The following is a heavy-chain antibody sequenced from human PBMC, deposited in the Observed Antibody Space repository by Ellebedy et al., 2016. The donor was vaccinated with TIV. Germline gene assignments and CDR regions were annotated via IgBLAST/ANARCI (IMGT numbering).Heavy chain of an antibody. D-gene: IGHD1-7*01. CDR2: ISWNSGSI. CDR1: GFTFDDYA. V-gene: IGHV3-9*01. CDR3: ARHGNYYFDY. Sequence: GGSLRLXXAASGFTFDDYAMHWVRQAPGKGLEWVSGISWNSGSIGYADSVKGRFTISRDNAKNSLYLQLNSLRAEDTAIYYCARHGNYYFDYWGQGTLVTVSS. J-gene: IGHJ4*02.